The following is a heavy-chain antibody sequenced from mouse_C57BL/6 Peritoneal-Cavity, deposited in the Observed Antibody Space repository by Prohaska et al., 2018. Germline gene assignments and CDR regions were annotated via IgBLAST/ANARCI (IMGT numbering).Heavy chain of an antibody. CDR2: IDRSDSET. V-gene: IGHV1-61*01. J-gene: IGHJ2*01. Sequence: QVQLQQPGAELVRPGSSVKLSCKASGYAFTRYWLAWVQERHGQWLEWIGNIDRSDSETQYNKKCKDKARLTVEKASSTAYMQLSSLTSEDSAVYYCAIDSSGYYFDYWGQGTTLTVSS. D-gene: IGHD3-2*02. CDR1: GYAFTRYW. CDR3: AIDSSGYYFDY.